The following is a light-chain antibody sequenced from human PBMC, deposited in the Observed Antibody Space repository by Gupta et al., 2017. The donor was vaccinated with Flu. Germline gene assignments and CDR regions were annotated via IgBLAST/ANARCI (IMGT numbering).Light chain of an antibody. J-gene: IGLJ3*02. Sequence: YELTQPPSVSVSPGKTASITCSGDKSGDKYVCWYQQKPGQSPVLVIYKDSKRPAGSPERFSSSNSGTTATLTVSGTQAMDESYYYCLAWYSSTAVFGGGTKLTVL. V-gene: IGLV3-1*01. CDR3: LAWYSSTAV. CDR1: KSGDKY. CDR2: KDS.